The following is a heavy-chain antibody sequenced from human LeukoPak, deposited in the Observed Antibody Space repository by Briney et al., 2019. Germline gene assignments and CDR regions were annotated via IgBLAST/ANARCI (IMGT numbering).Heavy chain of an antibody. CDR3: ARAPPGYGSGSYYMDV. J-gene: IGHJ6*03. V-gene: IGHV1-3*03. Sequence: GASVKVSCKASGYTFTSYAMHWVRQAPGQRLEWMGWINAGNGNTKYSQEFQGRVTITRDTSASTAYMELSSLRSEDMAVYYCARAPPGYGSGSYYMDVWGKGTTVTVSS. D-gene: IGHD3-10*01. CDR1: GYTFTSYA. CDR2: INAGNGNT.